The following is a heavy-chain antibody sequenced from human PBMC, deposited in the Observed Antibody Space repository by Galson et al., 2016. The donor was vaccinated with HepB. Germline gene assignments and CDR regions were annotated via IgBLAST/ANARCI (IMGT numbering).Heavy chain of an antibody. CDR3: AKDANAIGPSYVEN. Sequence: SLRLSCAASGFTFDDYAFHWVRQAPGKGLEWASHITWNSDTVVYADSVKGRFTISRDNDRNSLYLQMNSLRPEDTAVYYCAKDANAIGPSYVENWGQGTLVTVAS. D-gene: IGHD2-2*01. V-gene: IGHV3-9*01. CDR2: ITWNSDTV. J-gene: IGHJ4*02. CDR1: GFTFDDYA.